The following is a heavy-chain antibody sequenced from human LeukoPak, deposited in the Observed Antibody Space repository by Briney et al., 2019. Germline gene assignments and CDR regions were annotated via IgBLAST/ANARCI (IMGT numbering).Heavy chain of an antibody. CDR1: GFTVSSNY. D-gene: IGHD4-17*01. CDR3: ARAGYGDPHFDF. V-gene: IGHV3-33*08. J-gene: IGHJ4*02. CDR2: IWYDGSNK. Sequence: GGSLRLSCAASGFTVSSNYMSWVRQAPGKGLEWVAVIWYDGSNKYYADSVKGRFTISRDNSKNTLYLQMNSLRAEDTAVYYCARAGYGDPHFDFWGQGTLVTVSS.